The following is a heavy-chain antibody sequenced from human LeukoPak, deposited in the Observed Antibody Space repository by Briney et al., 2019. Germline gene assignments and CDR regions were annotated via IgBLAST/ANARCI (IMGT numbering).Heavy chain of an antibody. V-gene: IGHV6-1*01. CDR2: TYYRSKWYN. D-gene: IGHD3-22*01. CDR1: GDSVSSNSAA. CDR3: ARSYYDSSGYYYYYYYGMDV. Sequence: SQTLSLTCAISGDSVSSNSAAWNWIRQSPSRGLEWLGRTYYRSKWYNDYAVSVKSRITINPDTSKNQFSLQLNSVTPEDTAVYYRARSYYDSSGYYYYYYYGMDVWGQGTLVTVSS. J-gene: IGHJ6*02.